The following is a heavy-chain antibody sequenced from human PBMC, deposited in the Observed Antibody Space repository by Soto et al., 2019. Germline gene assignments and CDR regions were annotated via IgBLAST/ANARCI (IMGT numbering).Heavy chain of an antibody. CDR1: GFTFSGSA. CDR2: IRSKANSYAT. CDR3: IPYGMDV. V-gene: IGHV3-73*01. Sequence: EVQLVESGGGLVQPGGSLKLSCAASGFTFSGSAMHWVRQASGKGLEWVGRIRSKANSYATAYAASVKGRFTISTDDSKNTAYLQMNSLKTEDTAVYYCIPYGMDVCGQGTTVTVSS. J-gene: IGHJ6*02.